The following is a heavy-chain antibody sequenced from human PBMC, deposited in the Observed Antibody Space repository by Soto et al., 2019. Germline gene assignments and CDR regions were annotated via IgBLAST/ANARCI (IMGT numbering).Heavy chain of an antibody. CDR3: ARHNWNDNYYYYGMDV. CDR1: GFTFSSYW. D-gene: IGHD1-1*01. Sequence: PGGSLRLSCAASGFTFSSYWMSWVRQAPGKGLEWVANIKQDGSEKYYVDSVKGRFTISRDNAKNSLYLQMNSLRAEDTAVYYCARHNWNDNYYYYGMDVWGQGTTVTVSS. V-gene: IGHV3-7*05. CDR2: IKQDGSEK. J-gene: IGHJ6*02.